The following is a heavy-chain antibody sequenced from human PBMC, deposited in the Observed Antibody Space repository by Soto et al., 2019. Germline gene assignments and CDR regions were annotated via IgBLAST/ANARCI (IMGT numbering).Heavy chain of an antibody. J-gene: IGHJ4*02. CDR3: ARLESVTRCLGYFDY. D-gene: IGHD4-17*01. CDR1: GGSIRRSDYY. CDR2: IYYSGST. Sequence: QLQLQESGPGLVKPSHTLSLTCTVSGGSIRRSDYYWSWVRQLPGRGLEWIGYIYYSGSTFYNPSLMSRLAISVDTSRNQFSLSLTSVTAADTAVYYCARLESVTRCLGYFDYWGQGIRVTVTS. V-gene: IGHV4-31*03.